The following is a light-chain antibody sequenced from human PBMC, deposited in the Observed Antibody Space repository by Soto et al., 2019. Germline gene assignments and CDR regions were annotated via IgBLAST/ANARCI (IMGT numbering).Light chain of an antibody. V-gene: IGLV2-14*03. CDR1: SSDVGGFNY. Sequence: QSVLTQPASVSGSPGQSIAISCTGTSSDVGGFNYVSWYQQHPGKAPKLMIYDVSNRPSGVSNRFSGSKSGNTASLTISGLQAEDEADYYCSSYTSNNTLVFGGGTKVTV. CDR3: SSYTSNNTLV. J-gene: IGLJ2*01. CDR2: DVS.